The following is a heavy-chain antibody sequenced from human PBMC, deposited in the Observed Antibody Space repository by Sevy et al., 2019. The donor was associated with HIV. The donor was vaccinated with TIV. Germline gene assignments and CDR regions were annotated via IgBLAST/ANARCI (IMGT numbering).Heavy chain of an antibody. CDR1: GFTFGDYC. J-gene: IGHJ4*02. V-gene: IGHV3-49*04. D-gene: IGHD6-13*01. CDR2: LKSDVYGGTV. CDR3: TRWKAAQSIFDY. Sequence: GGSLRLSCTASGFTFGDYCMSWVRQAPGKGLEWVAFLKSDVYGGTVDHAASVRGRFVISRDDSKTIAYLQMNDLKTEETGVYYCTRWKAAQSIFDYWGQGALVTLSS.